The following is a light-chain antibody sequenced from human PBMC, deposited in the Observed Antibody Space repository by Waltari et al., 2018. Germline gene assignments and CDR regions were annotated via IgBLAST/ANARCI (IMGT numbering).Light chain of an antibody. CDR2: HAS. J-gene: IGKJ1*01. Sequence: ILLTQYPGTLSMSSGERATLSCRTSQSISKYLAWYQPIPGQPPRLLIYHASSRATGIPDRFSGSGSGTDFSLTISRLEPEDFAVYYCQHYESFPVTFGQGTKVEIK. V-gene: IGKV3-20*01. CDR1: QSISKY. CDR3: QHYESFPVT.